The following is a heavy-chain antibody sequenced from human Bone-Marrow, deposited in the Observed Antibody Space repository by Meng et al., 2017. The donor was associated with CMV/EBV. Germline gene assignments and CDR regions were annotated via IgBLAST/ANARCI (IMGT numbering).Heavy chain of an antibody. CDR3: ARDHDQYCSSTSCNLGANWFDP. CDR1: GYTFTGYY. J-gene: IGHJ5*02. D-gene: IGHD2-2*01. V-gene: IGHV1-2*02. CDR2: INPNSGGT. Sequence: ASVKGSCKASGYTFTGYYMHWVRQAPGQGLEWMGWINPNSGGTNYAQKFQGRVTMTRDTSISTAYMELSRLRSDDTAVYYCARDHDQYCSSTSCNLGANWFDPWGQGTLVTVSS.